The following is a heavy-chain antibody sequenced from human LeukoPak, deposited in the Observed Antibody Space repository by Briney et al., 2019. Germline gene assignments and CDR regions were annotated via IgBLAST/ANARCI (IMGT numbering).Heavy chain of an antibody. V-gene: IGHV3-30*18. CDR2: ISYDGSNK. J-gene: IGHJ4*02. Sequence: GRSLRLSCAASGFTFSSYGMHWVRQAPGKGLEWVAVISYDGSNKYYADSVKGRFTISRDNSKNTLYLQMNSLRAEDTAVYYCAKGPGYCSGGSCYSYAGDYWGQGTLVTASS. D-gene: IGHD2-15*01. CDR3: AKGPGYCSGGSCYSYAGDY. CDR1: GFTFSSYG.